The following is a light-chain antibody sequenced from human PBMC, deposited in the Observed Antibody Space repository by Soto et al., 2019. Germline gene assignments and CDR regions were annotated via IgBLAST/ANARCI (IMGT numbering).Light chain of an antibody. J-gene: IGLJ1*01. CDR3: NSYTRANTLV. CDR2: EVT. V-gene: IGLV2-14*01. Sequence: QSVLAQPASVSGSPGQSITISCTGTSSDVGAYASVSWFQQHPGKVPKLIIYEVTHRPSGVSIRFSASKSGNTASLTISGLQAEDEADYYCNSYTRANTLVFGTGTKVTVL. CDR1: SSDVGAYAS.